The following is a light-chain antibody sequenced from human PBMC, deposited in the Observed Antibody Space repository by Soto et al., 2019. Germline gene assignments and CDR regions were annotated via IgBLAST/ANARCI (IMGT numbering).Light chain of an antibody. CDR2: STS. Sequence: DIQMTQSPSSLSASVGYRVTITCRASQSITYYLNWYQQKPGKAPKILVYSTSSLQSGVPSRLSGSGSGTNYTLTISSLQPEDFATYYCQQSYSTPPGTFGPGTKVDIK. V-gene: IGKV1-39*01. CDR3: QQSYSTPPGT. J-gene: IGKJ3*01. CDR1: QSITYY.